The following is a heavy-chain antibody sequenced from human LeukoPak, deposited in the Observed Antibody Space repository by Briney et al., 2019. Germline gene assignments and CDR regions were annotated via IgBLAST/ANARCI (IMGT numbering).Heavy chain of an antibody. D-gene: IGHD6-13*01. Sequence: PSETLSLTCTVSGDSTSVNYWSWVRQSPGKGLEYIGYIHYSGSTDYNPSLKSRVTFSLDTSRNQFSLKLSSVTAADTAVYYCAREPAPPGIAAAGTFWFDPWGQGTLVTVSS. CDR1: GDSTSVNY. CDR2: IHYSGST. V-gene: IGHV4-59*12. J-gene: IGHJ5*02. CDR3: AREPAPPGIAAAGTFWFDP.